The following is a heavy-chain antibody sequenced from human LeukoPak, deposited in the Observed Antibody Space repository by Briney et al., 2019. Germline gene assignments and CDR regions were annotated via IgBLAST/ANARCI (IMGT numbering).Heavy chain of an antibody. Sequence: SQTLSLTCAVSGGSVSSSNWWSWVRQPPGKGLEWIGEIYHSGSTNYNPSLKSRVTISVDKSKNQFSLKLSSVTAADTAVYYCARDRGSPGGFDYWGQGTLVTVSS. V-gene: IGHV4-4*02. CDR2: IYHSGST. CDR3: ARDRGSPGGFDY. CDR1: GGSVSSSNW. D-gene: IGHD3-10*01. J-gene: IGHJ4*02.